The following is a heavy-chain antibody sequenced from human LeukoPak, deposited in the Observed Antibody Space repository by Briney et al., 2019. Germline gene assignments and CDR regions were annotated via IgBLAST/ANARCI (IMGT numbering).Heavy chain of an antibody. CDR2: IYPGDSDT. V-gene: IGHV5-51*01. J-gene: IGHJ5*02. D-gene: IGHD3-22*01. CDR3: ARLTDYYDSSGYYRNYNWFDP. CDR1: GYSFINYW. Sequence: GESLKISCKSSGYSFINYWIAWVRQVPGKGLEWMGIIYPGDSDTKYSPSFQGQVTISADKSINTAYLQWSSLTASDTAMYYCARLTDYYDSSGYYRNYNWFDPWGQGTLVTVSS.